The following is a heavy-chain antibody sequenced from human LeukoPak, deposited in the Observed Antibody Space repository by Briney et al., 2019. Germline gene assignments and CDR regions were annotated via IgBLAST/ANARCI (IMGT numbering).Heavy chain of an antibody. V-gene: IGHV3-33*01. Sequence: PGTSLRLSCAASGITFNAIHWVRQAPGKGLEWVALTWYDGSNKYYADSVKGRFTISRDNSKNTVFLQVNSLRAEDTAVYYCAREIGVGTLDFWGQGTLVIVSS. CDR3: AREIGVGTLDF. J-gene: IGHJ4*02. D-gene: IGHD4-23*01. CDR1: GITFNA. CDR2: TWYDGSNK.